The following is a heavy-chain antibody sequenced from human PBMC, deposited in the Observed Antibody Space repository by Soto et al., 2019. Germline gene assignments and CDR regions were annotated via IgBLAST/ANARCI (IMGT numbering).Heavy chain of an antibody. D-gene: IGHD3-10*01. CDR2: IKQDGSEK. J-gene: IGHJ5*02. V-gene: IGHV3-7*03. CDR3: ARDSEVWFGELEGFDP. Sequence: EVQLVESGGGLVQPGGSLRLSCAASGFTFSSYWMSWVRQAPGKGLEWVANIKQDGSEKYYVDSVKGRFTISRDNAKNSLYLQMNSLRAEDTAVYYCARDSEVWFGELEGFDPWGQGTLVTVSS. CDR1: GFTFSSYW.